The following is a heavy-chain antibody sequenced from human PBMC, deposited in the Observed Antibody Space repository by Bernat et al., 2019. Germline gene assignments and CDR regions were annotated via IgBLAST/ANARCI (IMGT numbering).Heavy chain of an antibody. CDR3: ARDLGSSWYGGFDY. CDR1: GFTFSSYA. J-gene: IGHJ4*02. Sequence: QVQLVESGGGVVQPGRSLRLPCAASGFTFSSYAMHWVRQAPGKGLEWVAVISYDGSNKYYADSVKGRFTISRDNSKNTLYLQMNSLRAEDTAVYYCARDLGSSWYGGFDYWGQGTLVTVSS. CDR2: ISYDGSNK. D-gene: IGHD6-13*01. V-gene: IGHV3-30-3*01.